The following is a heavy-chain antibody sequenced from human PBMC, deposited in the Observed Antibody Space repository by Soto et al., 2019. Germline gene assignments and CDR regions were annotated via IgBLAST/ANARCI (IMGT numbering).Heavy chain of an antibody. Sequence: GGSLRLSCAATGFIFSGYTMNWVRQAPGRGPEWVSSISSSSTYISYADSVQGRFTISRDNPKNSLFLQMNSLRAEDTAVYYCARDPIVGHDTSGHYKRLAPWGQGTLVTVSS. D-gene: IGHD3-22*01. CDR3: ARDPIVGHDTSGHYKRLAP. CDR2: ISSSSTYI. V-gene: IGHV3-21*01. CDR1: GFIFSGYT. J-gene: IGHJ5*02.